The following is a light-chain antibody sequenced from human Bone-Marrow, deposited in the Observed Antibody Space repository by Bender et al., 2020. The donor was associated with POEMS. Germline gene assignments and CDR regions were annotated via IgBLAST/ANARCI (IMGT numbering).Light chain of an antibody. Sequence: QPALTQTASVSGSPGQSITISCTGTGSDVGSYSLVSWYQQFPGKAPKRIIYEGTKRPSGVSYRFSGSKSGNTASLTISGLQAADEADYYCYSYEPGSTFAVFGGGTQLTVL. CDR3: YSYEPGSTFAV. CDR2: EGT. J-gene: IGLJ7*01. V-gene: IGLV2-23*01. CDR1: GSDVGSYSL.